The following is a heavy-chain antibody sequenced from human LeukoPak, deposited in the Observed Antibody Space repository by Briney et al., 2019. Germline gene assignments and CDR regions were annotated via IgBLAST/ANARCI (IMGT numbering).Heavy chain of an antibody. V-gene: IGHV3-23*01. J-gene: IGHJ4*02. CDR3: AKHDRFGSYDSSGYYYFDY. CDR1: GFTFSSYA. D-gene: IGHD3-22*01. CDR2: ISGSGGST. Sequence: GGSLRLSCAASGFTFSSYAMSWVRQAPRKGLEWVSAISGSGGSTYYADSVKGRFTISRDNSKNTLYLQMNSLRAEDTAVYYCAKHDRFGSYDSSGYYYFDYWGQGTQVTVSS.